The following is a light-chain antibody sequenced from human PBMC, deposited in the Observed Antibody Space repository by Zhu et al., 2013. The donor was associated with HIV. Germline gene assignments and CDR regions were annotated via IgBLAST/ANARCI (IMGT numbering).Light chain of an antibody. Sequence: EIVMTQSPATLSVSLGERASLSCRASQSIGNKLAWYQQKPGQPPRLLIYDASTRATGIPAKFSGSGSGTEFTLSISSLQSEDVALYYCQQYYTTPLTFGGGT. CDR2: DAS. V-gene: IGKV3-15*01. CDR3: QQYYTTPLT. CDR1: QSIGNK. J-gene: IGKJ4*01.